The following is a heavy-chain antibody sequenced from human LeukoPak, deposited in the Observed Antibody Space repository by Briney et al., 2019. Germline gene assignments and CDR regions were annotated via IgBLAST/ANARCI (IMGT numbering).Heavy chain of an antibody. D-gene: IGHD6-19*01. Sequence: GASVKVSCKASGCTFSGYYMHWVRQAPGQGLEWMGWISAYNGNTNYAQKLQGRVTMTTDTSTSTAYMELRSLRSDDTAVYYCARAVAGLFDIWGQGTMVTVSS. CDR2: ISAYNGNT. V-gene: IGHV1-18*04. J-gene: IGHJ3*02. CDR1: GCTFSGYY. CDR3: ARAVAGLFDI.